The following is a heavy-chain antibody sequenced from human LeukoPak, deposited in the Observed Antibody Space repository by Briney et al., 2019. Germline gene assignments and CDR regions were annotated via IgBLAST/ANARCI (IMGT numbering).Heavy chain of an antibody. CDR1: GGSFSGYY. CDR3: ARGGVNPSYYDSSGPHYVDY. CDR2: INHSGST. Sequence: SETLSLTCAVYGGSFSGYYWSWIRQPPGKGLEWIGEINHSGSTNYNPSLKSRVTISVDTSKNQFSLKLSSVTAADTAVYYCARGGVNPSYYDSSGPHYVDYWGQGTLVTVSS. J-gene: IGHJ4*02. V-gene: IGHV4-34*01. D-gene: IGHD3-22*01.